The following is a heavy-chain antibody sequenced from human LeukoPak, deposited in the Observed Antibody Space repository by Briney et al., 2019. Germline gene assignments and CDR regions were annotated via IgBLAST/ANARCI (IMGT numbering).Heavy chain of an antibody. CDR2: ISGSGART. CDR1: GFTFSSYA. D-gene: IGHD1-26*01. V-gene: IGHV3-23*01. Sequence: GSLRLSCAASGFTFSSYAMSWVRQAPGKGLEWVSAISGSGARTYYAGSVKGRFTISRDTSKNTLYLQMNSLRAEDTAVYYCAKDMGEDGSYYLDYWGQGTLVTVSS. CDR3: AKDMGEDGSYYLDY. J-gene: IGHJ4*02.